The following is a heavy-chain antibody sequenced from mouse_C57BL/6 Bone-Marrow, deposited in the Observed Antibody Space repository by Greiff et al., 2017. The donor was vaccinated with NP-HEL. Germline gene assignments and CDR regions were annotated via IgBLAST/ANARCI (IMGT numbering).Heavy chain of an antibody. CDR1: GFTFSDYY. CDR2: INYDGSST. D-gene: IGHD2-4*01. Sequence: EVQGVESEVGLVQPGSSMKLSCTASGFTFSDYYMAWVRQVPEKGLEWVANINYDGSSTYYLDSLKSRFIISRDNAKNILYLQMSSLKSEDTATYYCAREGGLRRRTYAMDYWGQGTSVTVSS. CDR3: AREGGLRRRTYAMDY. V-gene: IGHV5-16*01. J-gene: IGHJ4*01.